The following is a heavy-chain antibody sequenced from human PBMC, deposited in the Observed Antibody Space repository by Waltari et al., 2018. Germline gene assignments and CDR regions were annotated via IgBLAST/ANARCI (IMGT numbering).Heavy chain of an antibody. Sequence: QVQLQESGPGLVKPSETLSLTCAVSGYSISSGYYWGWIRQPPGKGLGGIGSIYHSGRTYYNPSLKRRVTISVDTSKNQFSLKLSSVTAADTAVYYCASPNYYDSSVGFDYWGQGTLVTVSS. CDR3: ASPNYYDSSVGFDY. D-gene: IGHD3-22*01. CDR2: IYHSGRT. V-gene: IGHV4-38-2*01. J-gene: IGHJ4*02. CDR1: GYSISSGYY.